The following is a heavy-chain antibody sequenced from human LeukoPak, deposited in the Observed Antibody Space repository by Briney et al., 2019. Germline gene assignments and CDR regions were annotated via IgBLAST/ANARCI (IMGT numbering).Heavy chain of an antibody. CDR1: GGTFSSYA. Sequence: SVKVSCKASGGTFSSYAISWVRQAPGQGLEWMGGIIPIFGTANYAQKFQGRVTITADESTSTAYMELSSLRSEDTAVYYCARDLGDYVWGCYRQGDVDYWGQGTLVTVSS. D-gene: IGHD3-16*02. V-gene: IGHV1-69*01. CDR2: IIPIFGTA. CDR3: ARDLGDYVWGCYRQGDVDY. J-gene: IGHJ4*02.